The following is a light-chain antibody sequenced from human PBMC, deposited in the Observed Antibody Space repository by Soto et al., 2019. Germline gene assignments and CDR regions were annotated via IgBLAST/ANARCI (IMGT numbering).Light chain of an antibody. CDR2: EVS. V-gene: IGLV2-14*01. CDR3: SSYTSSRTLV. Sequence: QSALTQPASVSGSPGQSITISCTETSSDVGGYNYVSWYQQHPGKAPKLMIYEVSNRPSGVSNRFSCSKSGNTASLTISGLQAEDEADYYCSSYTSSRTLVFGGGTKLTVL. CDR1: SSDVGGYNY. J-gene: IGLJ2*01.